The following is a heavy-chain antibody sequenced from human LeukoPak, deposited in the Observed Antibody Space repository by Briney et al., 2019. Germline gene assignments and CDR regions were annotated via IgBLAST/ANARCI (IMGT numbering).Heavy chain of an antibody. CDR1: GYTFTSYD. V-gene: IGHV1-8*03. CDR3: ARVESSWGHYYYYMDV. J-gene: IGHJ6*03. Sequence: GASVKVSCKASGYTFTSYDINWVRQATGQGLEWMGWMNPNSGNTGYAQKFQGRVTITRNTSISTAYMELSSLRSEDTAVYYCARVESSWGHYYYYMDVWGKGTTVTVSS. CDR2: MNPNSGNT. D-gene: IGHD6-13*01.